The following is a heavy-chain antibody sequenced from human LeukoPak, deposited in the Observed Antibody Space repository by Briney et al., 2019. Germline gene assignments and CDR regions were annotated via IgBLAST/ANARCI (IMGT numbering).Heavy chain of an antibody. CDR3: AKDLLVVVNYYMDV. D-gene: IGHD2-15*01. Sequence: EASVKVSCKASGGTFSSYAISWVRQAPGQGLEWMGGIIPIFGTANYAQKFQGRVTITADKSTSTAYMELSGLRSEDTAVYYCAKDLLVVVNYYMDVWGKGTTVTVSS. J-gene: IGHJ6*03. CDR2: IIPIFGTA. V-gene: IGHV1-69*06. CDR1: GGTFSSYA.